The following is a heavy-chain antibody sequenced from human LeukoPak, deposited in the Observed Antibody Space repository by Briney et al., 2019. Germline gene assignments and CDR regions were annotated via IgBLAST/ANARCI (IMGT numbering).Heavy chain of an antibody. V-gene: IGHV3-73*01. J-gene: IGHJ4*02. Sequence: PGGSLRLSCAASGFTFSGSAIHWVRQASGKGLEWVGRIRSKANSYATSSAASVKGRFTISRDDSKNTAYLQMNSLKTEDTAVYYCTRDYGVLFDYWGRGTLVTVSS. CDR1: GFTFSGSA. D-gene: IGHD4-17*01. CDR3: TRDYGVLFDY. CDR2: IRSKANSYAT.